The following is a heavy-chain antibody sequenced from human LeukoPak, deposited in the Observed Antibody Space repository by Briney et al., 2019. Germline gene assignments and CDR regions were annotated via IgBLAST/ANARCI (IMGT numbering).Heavy chain of an antibody. CDR1: GGSISSSGYY. CDR2: IYYSGVN. Sequence: PSETLSLTCTVSGGSISSSGYYWGWIRQPPGKGLEWIGGIYYSGVNFYNPSLNSRATLSIATSRDQFSLRLSSVTAADTAVYYCATDSSGLYFDYWGQGTLVTVSS. J-gene: IGHJ4*02. D-gene: IGHD6-19*01. V-gene: IGHV4-39*02. CDR3: ATDSSGLYFDY.